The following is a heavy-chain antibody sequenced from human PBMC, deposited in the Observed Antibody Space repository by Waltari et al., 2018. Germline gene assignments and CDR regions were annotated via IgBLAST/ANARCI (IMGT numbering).Heavy chain of an antibody. CDR2: TYYTGST. D-gene: IGHD2-21*02. CDR1: GGSISGFY. V-gene: IGHV4-59*01. Sequence: QVQLQESGPSLLQPSETLSLICTVSGGSISGFYWSWVRQPPGKGMDWIGYTYYTGSTNFHPSRKSRVTMSVDTSKTQFSLKLTSVTAADTAFYYCAGVGGGDWEWFDPWGQGTLVTVSS. CDR3: AGVGGGDWEWFDP. J-gene: IGHJ5*02.